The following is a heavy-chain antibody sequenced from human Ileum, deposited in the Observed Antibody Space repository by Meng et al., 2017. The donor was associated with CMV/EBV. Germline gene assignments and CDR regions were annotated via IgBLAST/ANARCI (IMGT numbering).Heavy chain of an antibody. CDR2: ISAYNGNT. D-gene: IGHD6-6*01. J-gene: IGHJ5*02. Sequence: ASVKVSCKASGYTFTAYYIHWVRQAPGQGLEWMGWISAYNGNTNYAQKLQGRVTMTTDTSTSTAYMELRSLRSDDTAVYYCARTRAARPTNWFDPWGQGTLVTVSS. CDR3: ARTRAARPTNWFDP. V-gene: IGHV1-18*04. CDR1: GYTFTAYY.